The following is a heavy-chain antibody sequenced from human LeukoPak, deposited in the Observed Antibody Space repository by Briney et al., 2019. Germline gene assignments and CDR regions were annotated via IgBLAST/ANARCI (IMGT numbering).Heavy chain of an antibody. D-gene: IGHD6-13*01. J-gene: IGHJ4*02. CDR2: INTDGRRT. Sequence: GGSLRLSCTASGFTFSSYWMHWVRQVPGKGLVWVSRINTDGRRTTYADSVKGRFTTSRDNAKNTLYLQMSSLRVDDTAVYYCARWAGGLEAADGPPPLDNWGQGTVVTVSS. CDR3: ARWAGGLEAADGPPPLDN. CDR1: GFTFSSYW. V-gene: IGHV3-74*01.